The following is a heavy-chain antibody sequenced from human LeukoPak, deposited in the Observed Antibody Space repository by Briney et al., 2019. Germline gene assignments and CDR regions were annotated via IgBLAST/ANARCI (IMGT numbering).Heavy chain of an antibody. CDR3: ASGAYDSSGYFSDALFDY. CDR2: INPSGGST. J-gene: IGHJ4*02. V-gene: IGHV1-46*01. Sequence: ASVKVSCNASGYTFTSQYMHLVRQAPGQGLELMGIINPSGGSTSYAQKFQGRITMTRDMSTSTVYMELSSLRSEDTAVYYCASGAYDSSGYFSDALFDYWGQGTLVTVSS. D-gene: IGHD3-22*01. CDR1: GYTFTSQY.